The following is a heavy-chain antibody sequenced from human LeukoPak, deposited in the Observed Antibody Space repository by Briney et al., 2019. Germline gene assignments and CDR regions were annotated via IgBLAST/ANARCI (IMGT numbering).Heavy chain of an antibody. CDR3: AREGGSGYCSTVSCALDV. J-gene: IGHJ6*04. CDR1: GFTVSSNY. CDR2: IYGDHNGGST. Sequence: GGSLRLSCAASGFTVSSNYMSWVRQAPGKGLEWVSDIYGDHNGGSTHYADSVKGRFIISRDNSKNTLYLQMTSLRADDSAVYYCAREGGSGYCSTVSCALDVWGKGTTVTVSS. V-gene: IGHV3-66*02. D-gene: IGHD2-2*01.